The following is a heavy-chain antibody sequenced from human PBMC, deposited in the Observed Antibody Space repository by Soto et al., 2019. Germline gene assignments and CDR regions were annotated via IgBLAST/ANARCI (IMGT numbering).Heavy chain of an antibody. J-gene: IGHJ5*02. Sequence: QITLKESGPTLVKPTPTLTLTCTFSGFSLTTSGVGVGWIRQPPGKALEWLALIYWDDEKSYRLSLKSRLTITKDTSKNQVGLTLTNMAPADTATYFCAHRTTTGKWWFDPWGQGTLVTVSS. CDR1: GFSLTTSGVG. CDR3: AHRTTTGKWWFDP. D-gene: IGHD4-17*01. V-gene: IGHV2-5*02. CDR2: IYWDDEK.